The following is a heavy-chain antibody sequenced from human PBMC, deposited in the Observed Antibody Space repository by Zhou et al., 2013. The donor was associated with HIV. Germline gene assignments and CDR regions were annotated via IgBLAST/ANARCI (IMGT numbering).Heavy chain of an antibody. CDR2: IIPIFGTI. J-gene: IGHJ6*03. CDR3: AIAAAAPYYYYMDV. Sequence: QVQVVQSGAEMKKPGSSVKVSCKASGGTFSSYAFNWVRQAPGQGLEWMGGIIPIFGTINYAQKFQGRVTITADESTTTAYMELSSLRSEDTAVYYCAIAAAAPYYYYMDVWGKGTTVTVS. V-gene: IGHV1-69*12. D-gene: IGHD6-13*01. CDR1: GGTFSSYA.